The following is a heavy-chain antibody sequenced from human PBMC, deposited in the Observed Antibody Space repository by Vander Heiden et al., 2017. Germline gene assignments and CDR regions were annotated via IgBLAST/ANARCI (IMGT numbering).Heavy chain of an antibody. J-gene: IGHJ5*02. D-gene: IGHD2-2*01. CDR3: AREARDIVVVPAAIGTEGNWFDP. CDR1: GFTFSSYG. V-gene: IGHV3-33*01. CDR2: IWYDGSNK. Sequence: QVQLVESGGGVVQPGRSLRLSCEASGFTFSSYGMHCDREAPGKGLEWVAVIWYDGSNKYYADSVKGRSTISRDNSKNTLYLQMNSLRAEDTAVYYCAREARDIVVVPAAIGTEGNWFDPWGQGTLVTVSS.